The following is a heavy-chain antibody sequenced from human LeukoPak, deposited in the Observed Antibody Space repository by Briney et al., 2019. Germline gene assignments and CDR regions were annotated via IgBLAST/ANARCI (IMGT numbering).Heavy chain of an antibody. V-gene: IGHV1-69*04. Sequence: SVKVSCKASGGTFSSYAISWVRQAPGQGLEWVGRIIPILGIANYAQKFQGRVTITADKSTSTAYMELSSLRSEDTAVYYCARDVVYYDSSGYSDAFDIWGQGTTVTVSS. CDR1: GGTFSSYA. CDR3: ARDVVYYDSSGYSDAFDI. J-gene: IGHJ3*02. CDR2: IIPILGIA. D-gene: IGHD3-22*01.